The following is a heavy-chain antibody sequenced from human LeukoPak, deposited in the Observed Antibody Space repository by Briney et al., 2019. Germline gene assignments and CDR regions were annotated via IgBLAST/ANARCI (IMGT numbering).Heavy chain of an antibody. CDR3: ARAPRTTDFDY. Sequence: GSSVKVSCKASGYTFTSYYMHWVRQAPGQGLEWMGIINPSGGSTSYAQKFQGRVTMTRDTSTSTVYMELSSLRSEDTAVYYCARAPRTTDFDYWGQGTLVTVSS. CDR1: GYTFTSYY. V-gene: IGHV1-46*01. J-gene: IGHJ4*02. CDR2: INPSGGST. D-gene: IGHD1-1*01.